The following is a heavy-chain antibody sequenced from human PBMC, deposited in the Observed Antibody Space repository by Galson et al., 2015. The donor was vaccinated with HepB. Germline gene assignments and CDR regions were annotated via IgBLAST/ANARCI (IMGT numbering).Heavy chain of an antibody. CDR1: GFTFSSYS. CDR2: ISSSSSTI. V-gene: IGHV3-48*01. Sequence: SLRLSCAASGFTFSSYSMNWVRQAPGKGLEWVSYISSSSSTIYYADSVKGRFTISRDNAKNSLDLRMKSLRAEDTAVYYCARFGARGSGRNNWFDPWGQGTLVTVSS. D-gene: IGHD3-10*01. J-gene: IGHJ5*02. CDR3: ARFGARGSGRNNWFDP.